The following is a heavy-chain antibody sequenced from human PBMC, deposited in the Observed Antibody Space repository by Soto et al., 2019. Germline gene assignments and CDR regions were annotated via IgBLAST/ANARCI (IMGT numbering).Heavy chain of an antibody. J-gene: IGHJ1*01. CDR2: IYYSGST. CDR1: GGSISSGGYY. D-gene: IGHD3-22*01. Sequence: SSETLSLTCTVSGGSISSGGYYWSWIRQHPGKGLEWIGYIYYSGSTYYNPSLKSRVTISVDTSKNQFSLKLSSVTAADTAVYYCARGRIGDYYDSSEAVQHWGQGTLVTVSS. V-gene: IGHV4-31*03. CDR3: ARGRIGDYYDSSEAVQH.